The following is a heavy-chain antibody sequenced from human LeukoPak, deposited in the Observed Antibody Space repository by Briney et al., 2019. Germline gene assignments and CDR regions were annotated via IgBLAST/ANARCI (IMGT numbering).Heavy chain of an antibody. Sequence: GASVKVSCKASGYTFTGYYMHWVRQAPGQGLEWMGWINLNSGGTNYAQKFQGWVTMTRDTSTDTAYMELSSLRSEDTAVYYCATDLAAMPYWGQGTLVTVSS. CDR3: ATDLAAMPY. V-gene: IGHV1-2*04. CDR1: GYTFTGYY. CDR2: INLNSGGT. D-gene: IGHD2-2*01. J-gene: IGHJ4*02.